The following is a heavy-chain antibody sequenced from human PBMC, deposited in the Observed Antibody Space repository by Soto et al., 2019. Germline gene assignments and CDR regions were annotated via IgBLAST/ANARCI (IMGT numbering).Heavy chain of an antibody. CDR2: ISAYNGDT. CDR1: GYTFSDYG. J-gene: IGHJ4*02. V-gene: IGHV1-18*01. CDR3: ARTGRFLEWLSTFDY. D-gene: IGHD3-3*01. Sequence: QVQLVQSGAEVAKPGASVKVSCKSSGYTFSDYGISWVRQAPGQGLEWMGWISAYNGDTNYAHKFQGRVTMTTDTSMSTAYLELRSLRSDDTAVYYCARTGRFLEWLSTFDYWGQGNLVTVSS.